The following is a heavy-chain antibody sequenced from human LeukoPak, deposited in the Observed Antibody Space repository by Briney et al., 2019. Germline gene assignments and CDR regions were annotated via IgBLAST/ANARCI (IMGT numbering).Heavy chain of an antibody. D-gene: IGHD3-10*01. V-gene: IGHV3-53*01. J-gene: IGHJ4*02. Sequence: PGGSLRLSCAASGFTFSSYWMNWVRQAPGKGLVWVSIIYSGGSTFYADSVKGRFTISRDNSKNTLYLQMNSLRAEDTAVYYCARLPLTTMDYWGQGTLVTVSS. CDR2: IYSGGST. CDR1: GFTFSSYW. CDR3: ARLPLTTMDY.